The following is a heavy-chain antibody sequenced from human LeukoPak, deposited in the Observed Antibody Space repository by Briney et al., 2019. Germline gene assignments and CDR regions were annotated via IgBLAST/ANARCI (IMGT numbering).Heavy chain of an antibody. J-gene: IGHJ3*02. D-gene: IGHD6-19*01. Sequence: PGGSLRLSCAASGFTFSSYAMSWVRQAPGRGLEWVSAISGSGGSTHYADSVKGRFTISRDNSKNTLYLQMNSLRAEDTAVYYCAKDVQVSPYSSGWYDDAFDIWGQGTMVTVSS. V-gene: IGHV3-23*01. CDR3: AKDVQVSPYSSGWYDDAFDI. CDR1: GFTFSSYA. CDR2: ISGSGGST.